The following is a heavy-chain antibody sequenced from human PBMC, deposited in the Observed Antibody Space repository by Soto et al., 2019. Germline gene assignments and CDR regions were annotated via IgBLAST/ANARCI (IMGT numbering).Heavy chain of an antibody. D-gene: IGHD6-13*01. CDR2: IYHTGST. J-gene: IGHJ2*01. CDR3: ASGIAATGPYWYFDL. V-gene: IGHV4-30-2*01. CDR1: GGSISGGGYS. Sequence: QLQLQESGSGLVKPSQTLSLTCAVSGGSISGGGYSWTWIRQPPGKGLEWIGYIYHTGSTDYNPSLKSRVTISLDRSKNQFSLKLTSVSAADTAVYYCASGIAATGPYWYFDLWGRGTLVTVSS.